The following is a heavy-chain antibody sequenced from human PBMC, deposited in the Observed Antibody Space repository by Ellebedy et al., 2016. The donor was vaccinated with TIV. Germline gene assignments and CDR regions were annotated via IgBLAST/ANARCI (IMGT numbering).Heavy chain of an antibody. CDR1: GFTFSSYA. CDR2: ISGSGGST. CDR3: AIVDDIGD. J-gene: IGHJ4*02. Sequence: GESLKISXAASGFTFSSYAMSWVRQAPGKGLEWVSAISGSGGSTYYADSVKGRFTISRDNSKNTLYLQMNSLRAEDTAVYYCAIVDDIGDWGQGTLVTVSS. V-gene: IGHV3-23*01. D-gene: IGHD5-12*01.